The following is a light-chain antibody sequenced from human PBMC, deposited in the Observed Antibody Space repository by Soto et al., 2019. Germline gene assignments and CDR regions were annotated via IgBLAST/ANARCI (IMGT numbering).Light chain of an antibody. CDR3: QQYKTYPLT. J-gene: IGKJ4*01. V-gene: IGKV1-5*03. CDR1: QSIDIW. Sequence: DIQMTQSPSTLSASVGDRVIITCRASQSIDIWLAWYQQKPGEAPKVLIYKASNLESGVPSRFSGSGSGTEFTLTISSLQPDDFATYYCQQYKTYPLTFGGGTKMEIK. CDR2: KAS.